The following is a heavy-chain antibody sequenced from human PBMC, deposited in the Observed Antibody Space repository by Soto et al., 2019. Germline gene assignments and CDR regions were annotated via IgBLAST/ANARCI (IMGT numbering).Heavy chain of an antibody. CDR3: AKRPWDYGMDG. J-gene: IGHJ6*02. CDR2: ISGSADDT. Sequence: EVQLLESGGGLVQPGGSLRLSCAASGFTLGSHAMSWVRQAPGKGLEWVSSISGSADDTYYADSVKGRFTISRDSSKNTLYLQMNSLTADDKAVYYCAKRPWDYGMDGWGQGTTVSVSS. V-gene: IGHV3-23*01. D-gene: IGHD6-25*01. CDR1: GFTLGSHA.